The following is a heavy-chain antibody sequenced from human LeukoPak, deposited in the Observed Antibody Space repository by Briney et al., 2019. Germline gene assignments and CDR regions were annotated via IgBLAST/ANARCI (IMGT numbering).Heavy chain of an antibody. D-gene: IGHD1-26*01. CDR2: ISGSGGST. V-gene: IGHV3-23*01. J-gene: IGHJ4*02. CDR1: GFTLSSYA. Sequence: GGSLRLSCAASGFTLSSYAMSWVRQAPGKGLEWVSAISGSGGSTYYADSVKGRFTISRDNSKNTLYLQMNSLRAEDTAVYYCAPDVGSHAGCFDYWGQGTLVTVSS. CDR3: APDVGSHAGCFDY.